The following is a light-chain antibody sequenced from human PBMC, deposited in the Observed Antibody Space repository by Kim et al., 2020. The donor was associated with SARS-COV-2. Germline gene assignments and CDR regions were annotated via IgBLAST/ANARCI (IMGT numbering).Light chain of an antibody. CDR1: RGSIDDNY. Sequence: GKTVTISCTRSRGSIDDNYVQWYQQRPGGVPTTVIYEDDQRPSGVSDRFSGSIDNSSNSASLTISGLRTEDEADYYCQSYNRDNVLFGGGTQLTVL. CDR2: EDD. V-gene: IGLV6-57*03. CDR3: QSYNRDNVL. J-gene: IGLJ2*01.